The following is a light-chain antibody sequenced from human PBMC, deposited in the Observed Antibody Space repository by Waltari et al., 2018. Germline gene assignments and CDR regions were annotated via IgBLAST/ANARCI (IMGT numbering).Light chain of an antibody. V-gene: IGLV2-14*03. Sequence: QSALTQPASVSGSPGQSITFSCTGTSSDVGTYNYVSWYQQHPGKAPKLMIFDVSIRPSGVSNRFSGSKSGNTASLTISGLQTEDEADYYCSSYISSSTLELFGGGTSLTVL. CDR1: SSDVGTYNY. J-gene: IGLJ2*01. CDR2: DVS. CDR3: SSYISSSTLEL.